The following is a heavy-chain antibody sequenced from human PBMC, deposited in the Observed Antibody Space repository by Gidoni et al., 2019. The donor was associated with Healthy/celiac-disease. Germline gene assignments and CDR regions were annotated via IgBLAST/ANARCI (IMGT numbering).Heavy chain of an antibody. D-gene: IGHD3-3*01. CDR2: ISSSSSTI. J-gene: IGHJ4*02. Sequence: EVQLVESGGGLVQPGGSLRLSCAASGFTFSSYSLNWVRQAPGKGLEWGSYISSSSSTIYYADSVKGRFTISRDNAKNSLYLQMNSLRDEDTAVYYCARGGNQGNGFLEWLPQWVDYWGQGTLVTVSS. CDR1: GFTFSSYS. V-gene: IGHV3-48*02. CDR3: ARGGNQGNGFLEWLPQWVDY.